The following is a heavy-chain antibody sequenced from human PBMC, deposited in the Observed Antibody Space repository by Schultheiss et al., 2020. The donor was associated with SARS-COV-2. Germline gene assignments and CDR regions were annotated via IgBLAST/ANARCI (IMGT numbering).Heavy chain of an antibody. D-gene: IGHD1-26*01. CDR3: AKTVGATMGGYFDY. CDR2: ISSSGSTI. CDR1: GFTFSSYS. V-gene: IGHV3-48*01. Sequence: GGSLRLSCAASGFTFSSYSMNWVRQAPGKGLEWVSYISSSGSTIYYADSVKGRFTFSRDNAKNSLYLQMNSLRAEDTAVYYCAKTVGATMGGYFDYWGQGTLVTVSS. J-gene: IGHJ4*02.